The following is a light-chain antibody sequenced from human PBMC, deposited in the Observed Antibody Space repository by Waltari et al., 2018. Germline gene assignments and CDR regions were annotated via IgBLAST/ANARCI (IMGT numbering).Light chain of an antibody. Sequence: DIVVTQSPDSLAVSLGERATMNCTSSQSLLHTNNKNYLAWYQLRPGQPPKLLIYWASTRESGVPGRFSGSGSGTDFTLTISGLQAEDVAVYYCQQYYSTPNTFGQGTKLEIK. CDR3: QQYYSTPNT. V-gene: IGKV4-1*01. J-gene: IGKJ2*01. CDR2: WAS. CDR1: QSLLHTNNKNY.